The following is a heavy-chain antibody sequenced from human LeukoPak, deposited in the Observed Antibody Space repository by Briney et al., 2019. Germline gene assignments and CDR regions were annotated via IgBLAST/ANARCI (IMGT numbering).Heavy chain of an antibody. V-gene: IGHV4-30-4*01. J-gene: IGHJ5*02. Sequence: SGTLSLTCGVSGGSIDITNYWSWIRQPPGKGLEWIGYIYYSGSTYYNPSLKSRVTISVDTSKNQFSLKLSSVTAADTAVYYCAREIPHYYDSSGYPPWGQGTLVTVSS. CDR2: IYYSGST. CDR3: AREIPHYYDSSGYPP. D-gene: IGHD3-22*01. CDR1: GGSIDITNY.